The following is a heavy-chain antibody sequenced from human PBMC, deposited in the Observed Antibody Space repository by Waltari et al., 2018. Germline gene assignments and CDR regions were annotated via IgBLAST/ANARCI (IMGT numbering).Heavy chain of an antibody. D-gene: IGHD2-2*01. CDR2: SNPNSGGT. CDR1: GYTFTGYS. CDR3: ARESVVVPAAYGMDV. Sequence: QVQLVQSGAEVKKPGASVKVSCKASGYTFTGYSMHWVRQAPGQGLGWMGWSNPNSGGTNYAQKFQGRVTMTRDTSISTAYMELSRLRSDDTAVYYCARESVVVPAAYGMDVWGQGTTVTVSS. V-gene: IGHV1-2*02. J-gene: IGHJ6*02.